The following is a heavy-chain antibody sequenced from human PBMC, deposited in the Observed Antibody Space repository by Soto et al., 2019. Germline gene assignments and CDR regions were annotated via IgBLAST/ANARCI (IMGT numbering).Heavy chain of an antibody. D-gene: IGHD5-18*01. CDR3: ARQTAMVSDYYYGMDV. CDR1: GYSFTSYW. CDR2: IYPGDSDT. V-gene: IGHV5-51*01. J-gene: IGHJ6*02. Sequence: PGDSPKISCKGSGYSFTSYWIGWVRQMPGKGLEWMGIIYPGDSDTRYSPSFQGQVTISADKSISTAYLQWSSLKASDTAMYYCARQTAMVSDYYYGMDVWGQGTTVTVSS.